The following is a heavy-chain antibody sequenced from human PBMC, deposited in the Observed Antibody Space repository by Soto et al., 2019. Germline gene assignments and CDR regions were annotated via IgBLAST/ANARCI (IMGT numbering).Heavy chain of an antibody. J-gene: IGHJ3*02. CDR3: ARAQHYDILTGYYSENAFDI. D-gene: IGHD3-9*01. V-gene: IGHV1-69*02. Sequence: QVQLVQSGAEVKKPGSSVKVSCKASGGTFSSYTISWVRQAPGQGLEWMGRIIPILGIANYAQKFQGRVTITADKSTSTGYMEPSSQRSEDTAVYYCARAQHYDILTGYYSENAFDIWGQGTMVTVSS. CDR2: IIPILGIA. CDR1: GGTFSSYT.